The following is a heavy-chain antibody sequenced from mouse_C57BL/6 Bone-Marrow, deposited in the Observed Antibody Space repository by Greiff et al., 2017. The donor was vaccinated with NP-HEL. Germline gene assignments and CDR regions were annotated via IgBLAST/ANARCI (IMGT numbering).Heavy chain of an antibody. D-gene: IGHD2-4*01. CDR3: ARPLYDYPQAY. V-gene: IGHV5-2*01. CDR1: EYEFPSHD. Sequence: DVKLVESGGGLVQPGESLQLSCESNEYEFPSHDMSWVRKTPEKRLVLVAAINSDGGSTYYPATMERRFIISRDNTKKTLYLQMSSLRSEDTALYYCARPLYDYPQAYWGQGTLVTVSA. CDR2: INSDGGST. J-gene: IGHJ3*01.